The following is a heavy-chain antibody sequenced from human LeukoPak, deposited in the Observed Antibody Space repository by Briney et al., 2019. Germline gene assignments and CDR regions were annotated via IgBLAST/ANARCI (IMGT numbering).Heavy chain of an antibody. Sequence: GGSLRLPCAASGFIFSNYWMTWVRQAPGKGLEWVASIKQDGSDKYYVDSVKGRFTISRDNAKNSLYLQMNSLRAEDTAVYYCARTQAGTFGRASGYWGQGTLVTVSS. CDR2: IKQDGSDK. D-gene: IGHD6-19*01. V-gene: IGHV3-7*05. CDR1: GFIFSNYW. CDR3: ARTQAGTFGRASGY. J-gene: IGHJ4*02.